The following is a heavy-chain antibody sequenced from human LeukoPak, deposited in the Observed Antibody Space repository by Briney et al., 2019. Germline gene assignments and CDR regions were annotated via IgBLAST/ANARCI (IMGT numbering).Heavy chain of an antibody. V-gene: IGHV3-30*04. CDR3: ARVERHVVVVTAGGGWYFDL. CDR1: GFTFRSYA. J-gene: IGHJ2*01. Sequence: PGGSLRRSCAASGFTFRSYAMHWVRQAPGKGLEWVAVISYDGSNGYYADSVKGRFTISRDNSKNTLFLQMNSLRAEDMAVYHCARVERHVVVVTAGGGWYFDLWGRGTLVTVSS. D-gene: IGHD2-21*02. CDR2: ISYDGSNG.